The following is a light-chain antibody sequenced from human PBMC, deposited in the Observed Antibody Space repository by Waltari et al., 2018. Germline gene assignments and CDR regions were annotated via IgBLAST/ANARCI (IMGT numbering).Light chain of an antibody. CDR1: QTIFYGSNNKNY. CDR2: WAS. CDR3: QQYYDTPLS. J-gene: IGKJ4*01. Sequence: DIVMTQSPDSLAVSLGERATINCKSSQTIFYGSNNKNYLAWYQQKPRQPPRLLLYWASTRESWVPDRFSGSGSGTDFTLTISSLQAEDVAVYYCQQYYDTPLSFGGGTKVEIK. V-gene: IGKV4-1*01.